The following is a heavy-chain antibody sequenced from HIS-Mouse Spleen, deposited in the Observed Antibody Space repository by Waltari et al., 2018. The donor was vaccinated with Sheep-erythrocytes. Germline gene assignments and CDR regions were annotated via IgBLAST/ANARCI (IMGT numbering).Heavy chain of an antibody. J-gene: IGHJ3*02. V-gene: IGHV3-73*02. CDR3: TSGSYYAFDI. Sequence: EVQLVESGGGLVQPGGSLNLSGAASGFTFSDSAMHLVRQASGKGLEWVGRIRSKANSYATAYAASVKGRFTISRDDSKNTAYLQMNSLKTEDTAVYYCTSGSYYAFDIWGQGTMVTVSS. D-gene: IGHD1-26*01. CDR1: GFTFSDSA. CDR2: IRSKANSYAT.